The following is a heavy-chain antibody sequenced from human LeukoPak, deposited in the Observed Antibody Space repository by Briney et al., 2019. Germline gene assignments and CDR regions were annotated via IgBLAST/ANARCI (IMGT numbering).Heavy chain of an antibody. CDR1: GGSFSGYY. D-gene: IGHD4-17*01. Sequence: SETLSLTCAVYGGSFSGYYWSWIRQPPGKGLEWIGEINHSGSTNYNPSLKSRVTISVDTSKNQFSLKLSSVTAADTAVYYCARHGMTTATSWFDPWGQGTLVTVSS. CDR2: INHSGST. CDR3: ARHGMTTATSWFDP. V-gene: IGHV4-34*01. J-gene: IGHJ5*02.